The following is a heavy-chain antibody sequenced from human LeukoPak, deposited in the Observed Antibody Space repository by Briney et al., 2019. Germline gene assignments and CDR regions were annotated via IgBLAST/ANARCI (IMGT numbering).Heavy chain of an antibody. Sequence: SETLSLTCAVYGGSFSGYYWSWIRQPPGKGLEWIGEINHSGSTNYNPSLKSRVTISVDTSKNQFSLKLSSVTAADTAVYYCARDIEQCPFSFDYWGQGTLVTVSS. D-gene: IGHD6-19*01. CDR3: ARDIEQCPFSFDY. V-gene: IGHV4-34*01. J-gene: IGHJ4*02. CDR1: GGSFSGYY. CDR2: INHSGST.